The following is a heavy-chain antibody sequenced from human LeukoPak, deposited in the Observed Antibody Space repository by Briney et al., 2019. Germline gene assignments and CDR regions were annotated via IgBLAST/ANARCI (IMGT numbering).Heavy chain of an antibody. CDR2: IHYSGST. D-gene: IGHD2-2*01. CDR3: ARVVVVPAAGVVIVNWFDP. J-gene: IGHJ5*02. V-gene: IGHV4-38-2*02. Sequence: NPSETLSLTCTVSGYSISRGFYWGRIRQPPGKALEWIGNIHYSGSTYYKSSLKSRVDISVDTSKNQFSLKLTSVTAADTAMYYCARVVVVPAAGVVIVNWFDPWGQGILVTVSS. CDR1: GYSISRGFY.